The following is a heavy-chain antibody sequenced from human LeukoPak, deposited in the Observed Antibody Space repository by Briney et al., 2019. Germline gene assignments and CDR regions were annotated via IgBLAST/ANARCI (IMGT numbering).Heavy chain of an antibody. CDR1: GGFFSGYY. D-gene: IGHD6-13*01. V-gene: IGHV4-34*01. Sequence: SETLSPTCAVYGGFFSGYYWSWIRQPPGKGLEWIGEINHSGSTNYNPSLKSRVTISVDTSKNQFSLKLSSVTAADTAVYYCASGAGKAIAAAPYPFDYSGQGTLVTVSS. J-gene: IGHJ4*02. CDR2: INHSGST. CDR3: ASGAGKAIAAAPYPFDY.